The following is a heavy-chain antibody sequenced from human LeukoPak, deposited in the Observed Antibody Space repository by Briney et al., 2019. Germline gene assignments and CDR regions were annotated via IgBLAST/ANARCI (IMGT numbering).Heavy chain of an antibody. J-gene: IGHJ4*02. Sequence: ASVKVSCKASGYTFTGYYMHWVRQAPGQGLEWMGWMNPNSGNTGYSQNFQGRVTITRNTSISTAYMELSSLRSEDTAVYYCARGGGSSSLFDYWGQGALVTVSS. CDR3: ARGGGSSSLFDY. CDR2: MNPNSGNT. V-gene: IGHV1-8*03. D-gene: IGHD6-13*01. CDR1: GYTFTGYY.